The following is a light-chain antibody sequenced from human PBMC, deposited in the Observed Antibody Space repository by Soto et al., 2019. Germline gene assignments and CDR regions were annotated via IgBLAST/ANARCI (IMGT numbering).Light chain of an antibody. Sequence: EIVLTQSPATLSVSPGERVTLFCRASQSIYEKLAWYQQKPGQAPRLLIYDASTRATGTPGRFSGSGSGTEFTLTISRLEAEDFAVYFCQQYNRWPLAFGGGTKVDIK. CDR1: QSIYEK. CDR2: DAS. J-gene: IGKJ4*01. CDR3: QQYNRWPLA. V-gene: IGKV3-15*01.